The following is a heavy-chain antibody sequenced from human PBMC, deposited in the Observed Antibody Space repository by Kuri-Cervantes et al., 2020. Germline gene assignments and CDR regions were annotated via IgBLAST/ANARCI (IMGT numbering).Heavy chain of an antibody. CDR3: AKDRSSSWLWYFDL. CDR1: GFTFSTYR. J-gene: IGHJ2*01. V-gene: IGHV3-64*02. Sequence: GGSLRLSCAASGFTFSTYRMHWIRQAPGKGLEYVSAITSDGDTTFYADSVKGRFTISRDNSKNTLYLQLGSLRAEDTAVYYCAKDRSSSWLWYFDLWGRGTLVTVSS. D-gene: IGHD6-13*01. CDR2: ITSDGDTT.